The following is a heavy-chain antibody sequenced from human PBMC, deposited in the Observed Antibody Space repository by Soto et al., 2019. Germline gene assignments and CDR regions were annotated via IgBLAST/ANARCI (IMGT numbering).Heavy chain of an antibody. Sequence: ASVKVSCKVSGYSLTELSMHWVRQAPGKGLEWMGGFDPEDGETIYAQKFQGRFTISRDNANDSLYLQMNSLRAEDTAVYYCAGGRAVSRGHDYWGQGTLVTVSS. CDR2: FDPEDGET. V-gene: IGHV1-24*01. D-gene: IGHD4-4*01. J-gene: IGHJ4*02. CDR1: GYSLTELS. CDR3: AGGRAVSRGHDY.